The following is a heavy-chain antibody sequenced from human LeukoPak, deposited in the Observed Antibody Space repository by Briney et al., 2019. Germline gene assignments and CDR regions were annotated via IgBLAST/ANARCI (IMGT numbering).Heavy chain of an antibody. D-gene: IGHD3-10*01. CDR2: ISGSGGST. Sequence: RTGGSLRLSCAASGFTFSSYAMSWVRQAPGKGLEWVSAISGSGGSTYYADSVKGRFTISRDNAKNSLYLQMNSLRAEDTAVYYCAREGESYPALDYWGQGTLVTAPS. CDR3: AREGESYPALDY. J-gene: IGHJ4*02. V-gene: IGHV3-23*01. CDR1: GFTFSSYA.